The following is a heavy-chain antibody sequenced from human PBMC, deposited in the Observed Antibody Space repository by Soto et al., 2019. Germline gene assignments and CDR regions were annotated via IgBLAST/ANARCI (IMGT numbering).Heavy chain of an antibody. CDR1: GYSFTSYW. J-gene: IGHJ5*02. D-gene: IGHD6-6*01. V-gene: IGHV5-51*01. CDR3: ARLLAEYGASVGP. CDR2: IHPGDSDT. Sequence: GESLKISCKGSGYSFTSYWIGWVRQMPGKGLEWMGIIHPGDSDTRYSPSFQGQVTISADKSISAAYLQWSSLEASDTAIYYCARLLAEYGASVGPWGQGTLVTVSS.